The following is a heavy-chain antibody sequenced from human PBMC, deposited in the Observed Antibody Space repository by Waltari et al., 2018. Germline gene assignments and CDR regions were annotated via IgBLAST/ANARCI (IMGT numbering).Heavy chain of an antibody. J-gene: IGHJ2*01. Sequence: EVQLVESGGGLVQPGGSLRLSCAAAGFTYSMYWLHWVHQAPGKGRVWVSRSNSDGSSTSYADSVKGRFTISKDNAKNTVYLQMNSLRAEDTAIYYCARGARRTTVTTGWWYFDLWGRGTLVTVSS. D-gene: IGHD4-17*01. V-gene: IGHV3-74*01. CDR1: GFTYSMYW. CDR2: SNSDGSST. CDR3: ARGARRTTVTTGWWYFDL.